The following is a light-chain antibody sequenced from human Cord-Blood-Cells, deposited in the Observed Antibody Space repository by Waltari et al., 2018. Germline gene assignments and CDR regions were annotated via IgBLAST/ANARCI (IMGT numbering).Light chain of an antibody. CDR2: EVS. CDR1: SSDVGSYTL. CDR3: CSYAGSSTWV. Sequence: QSALTQPASVSGSPGQSITISCTGTSSDVGSYTLVSWYQQHPGNAPKLMIYEVSKRPSGVSNRFSGSKSGNTASLTISGLQAEDEADYYCCSYAGSSTWVFGGGTKLTVL. V-gene: IGLV2-23*02. J-gene: IGLJ3*02.